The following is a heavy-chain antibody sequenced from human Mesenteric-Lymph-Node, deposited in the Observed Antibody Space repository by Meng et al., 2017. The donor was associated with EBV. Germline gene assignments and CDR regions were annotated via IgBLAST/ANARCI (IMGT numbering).Heavy chain of an antibody. D-gene: IGHD6-19*01. J-gene: IGHJ5*02. Sequence: VQVGESGVVLQPPGASVNVSGKASEYACTSYAMQWVSQAPGQRLEWRGWINVGKGDTKYSQTFQGRVTITRDTSASTAYMELSSLRSEDTAVYYCARDSSGDSRFFDPWGQGTLVTVSS. V-gene: IGHV1-3*01. CDR3: ARDSSGDSRFFDP. CDR2: INVGKGDT. CDR1: EYACTSYA.